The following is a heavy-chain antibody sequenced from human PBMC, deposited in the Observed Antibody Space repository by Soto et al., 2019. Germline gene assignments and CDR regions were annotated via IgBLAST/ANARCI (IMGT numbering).Heavy chain of an antibody. D-gene: IGHD6-13*01. CDR2: INHSGST. Sequence: QVQLQQWGAGLLKPSETLSLTCAVYGGSFSGYYWSWIRQPPGKGLEWIGEINHSGSTNYNPSLKSRFTISVDTSKTQVSLKLSSVTAADTAVYYCARRPMGYTRTYYYYYMDVWGKGTTVTVSS. V-gene: IGHV4-34*01. CDR1: GGSFSGYY. J-gene: IGHJ6*03. CDR3: ARRPMGYTRTYYYYYMDV.